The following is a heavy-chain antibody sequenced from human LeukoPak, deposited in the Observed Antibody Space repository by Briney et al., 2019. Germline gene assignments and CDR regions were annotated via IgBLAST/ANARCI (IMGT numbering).Heavy chain of an antibody. D-gene: IGHD3-10*01. J-gene: IGHJ4*02. CDR2: ISYDGSNK. Sequence: PGGSLSLSCAPSGFTFSSYAMSWVRQAPGKGLEWVAVISYDGSNKYYADSVKGRFTISRDNSKNTLYLQMNSLRAEDTAVYYCARDYYGSGSYLDYWGQGTLVTVSS. V-gene: IGHV3-30-3*01. CDR1: GFTFSSYA. CDR3: ARDYYGSGSYLDY.